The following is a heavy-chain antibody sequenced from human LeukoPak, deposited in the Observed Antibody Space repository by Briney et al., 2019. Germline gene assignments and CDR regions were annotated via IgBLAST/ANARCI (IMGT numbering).Heavy chain of an antibody. CDR3: ARDHLPAGYCSSTSCYFVY. J-gene: IGHJ4*02. V-gene: IGHV4-4*07. Sequence: PSETLSLTCTVSGGSISSYYWSWIRQPAGKGLEWIGRIYTSGSTNYNPSLKSRVTMSVDTSKNQFSLKLSSVTAADTAVYYCARDHLPAGYCSSTSCYFVYWGQGTLVTVSS. CDR2: IYTSGST. CDR1: GGSISSYY. D-gene: IGHD2-2*01.